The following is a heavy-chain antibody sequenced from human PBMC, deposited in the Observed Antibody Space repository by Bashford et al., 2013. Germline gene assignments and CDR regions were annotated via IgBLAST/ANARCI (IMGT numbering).Heavy chain of an antibody. CDR2: INPNNGDT. CDR3: ARDGGYTQGFPD. CDR1: GGTFTNYA. J-gene: IGHJ4*02. V-gene: IGHV1-2*02. Sequence: VASVKVSCKASGGTFTNYAVSWVRQAPGQGLEWVGGINPNNGDTNYAPTFHGRVTMTRDTATNTAYLDLSSLRSDDTAAYFCARDGGYTQGFPDWGQGTVVTVSS. D-gene: IGHD5-18*01.